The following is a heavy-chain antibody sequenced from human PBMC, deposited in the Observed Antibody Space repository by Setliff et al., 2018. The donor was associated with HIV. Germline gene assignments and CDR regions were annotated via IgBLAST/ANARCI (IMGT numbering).Heavy chain of an antibody. Sequence: SETLSLTCTVSGDFFSTDYYWGWIRQSPGKGLEWIGSFYETGYTYYNSSLKSRVSISEDTSKNQFSLKLSSVTAADTAVYYCAREDGSSWSYDRFYYYGLDVWGQGITVTVSS. CDR3: AREDGSSWSYDRFYYYGLDV. CDR2: FYETGYT. CDR1: GDFFSTDYY. D-gene: IGHD6-13*01. J-gene: IGHJ6*02. V-gene: IGHV4-38-2*02.